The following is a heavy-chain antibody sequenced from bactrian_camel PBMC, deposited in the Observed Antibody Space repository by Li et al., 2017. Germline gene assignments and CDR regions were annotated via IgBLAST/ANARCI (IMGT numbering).Heavy chain of an antibody. CDR2: LSSDGKT. V-gene: IGHV3S53*01. CDR3: AADELEDSWVWLDCGMGY. J-gene: IGHJ6*01. Sequence: HVQLVESGGDSVQGGGSLKLSCLADGYDFSRCGMGWYRQTPGKQREGMGYNILGRELVSSLSSDGKTTYIDAVKGRFTISQDVAKHTLYLQMNNLKTEDTAVYYCAADELEDSWVWLDCGMGYWGQGTQVTVS. D-gene: IGHD6*01. CDR1: GYDFSRCG.